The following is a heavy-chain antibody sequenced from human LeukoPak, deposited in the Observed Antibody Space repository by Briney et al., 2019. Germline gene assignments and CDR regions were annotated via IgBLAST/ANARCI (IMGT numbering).Heavy chain of an antibody. Sequence: SETLSLTCTVSGGSISSYYWSWIRQPPGKGLEWIGYIYYSGSTNYNPSLKSRVTISVETSKNEFSLKLRSVTAADTAVYYCARVTGYRIEDYFDYWGQGTLVTVSS. V-gene: IGHV4-59*01. J-gene: IGHJ4*02. CDR3: ARVTGYRIEDYFDY. CDR1: GGSISSYY. CDR2: IYYSGST. D-gene: IGHD6-13*01.